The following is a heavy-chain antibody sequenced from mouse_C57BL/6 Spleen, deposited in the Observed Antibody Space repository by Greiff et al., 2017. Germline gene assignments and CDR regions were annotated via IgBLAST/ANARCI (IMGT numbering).Heavy chain of an antibody. J-gene: IGHJ4*01. Sequence: EVQLQQSGPELVKPGASVKISCKASGYTFTDYYMNWVKQSHGKSLEWIGDINPNNGGTSYNQKFKGKATLTVDKSSSTAYMELRSLTSEDSAVYYCARGGLRRELRYYAMDYWGQGTSVTVSS. CDR2: INPNNGGT. V-gene: IGHV1-26*01. CDR1: GYTFTDYY. D-gene: IGHD2-2*01. CDR3: ARGGLRRELRYYAMDY.